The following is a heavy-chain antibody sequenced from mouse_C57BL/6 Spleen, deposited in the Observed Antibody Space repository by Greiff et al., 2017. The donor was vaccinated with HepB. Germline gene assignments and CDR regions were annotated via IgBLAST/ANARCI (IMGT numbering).Heavy chain of an antibody. D-gene: IGHD2-5*01. J-gene: IGHJ4*01. CDR1: GYTFTDYE. CDR2: IDPETGGT. CDR3: TRRGYSNYGGSAMDY. V-gene: IGHV1-15*01. Sequence: QVQLQQSGAELVRPGASVTLSYKASGYTFTDYEMHWVKQTPVHGLEWIGAIDPETGGTAYNQKFKGKAILTADKSSSTAYMELRSLTSEDSAVYYCTRRGYSNYGGSAMDYWGQGTSVTVSS.